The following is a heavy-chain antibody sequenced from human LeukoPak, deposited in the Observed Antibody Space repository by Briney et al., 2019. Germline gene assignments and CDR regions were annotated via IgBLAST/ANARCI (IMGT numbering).Heavy chain of an antibody. V-gene: IGHV3-21*01. CDR3: ARATMVRGVISWFDP. D-gene: IGHD3-10*01. J-gene: IGHJ5*02. CDR2: ISSRSSYI. Sequence: GGSLRLSCAPSAFTLSIFSVNWVRQAPEKGLEWVSSISSRSSYIYYTDSVKGRFTISRDNAKNSLYLQMNSLRAEDTAVYYCARATMVRGVISWFDPWGEGSLVTVSS. CDR1: AFTLSIFS.